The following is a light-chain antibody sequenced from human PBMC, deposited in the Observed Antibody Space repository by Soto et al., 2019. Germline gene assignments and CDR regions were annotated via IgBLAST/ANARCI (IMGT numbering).Light chain of an antibody. CDR3: QQRSNWPLT. CDR2: GAS. CDR1: QSVSNNY. J-gene: IGKJ4*01. V-gene: IGKV3D-20*02. Sequence: EFVLTQSPGTLSLSPGERATLSCRASQSVSNNYLAWYQQKPGQAPRLLIYGASNRATGIPDRFSGSGSGTDFTLTISSLEPEDFAVYYCQQRSNWPLTFGGGTKVDNK.